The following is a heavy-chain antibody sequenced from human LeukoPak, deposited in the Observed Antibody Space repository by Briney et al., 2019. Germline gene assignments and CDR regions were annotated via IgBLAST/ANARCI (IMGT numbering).Heavy chain of an antibody. D-gene: IGHD5-24*01. CDR2: IYYSGST. V-gene: IGHV4-39*01. J-gene: IGHJ4*02. CDR1: GFTFSSYA. CDR3: ARGPGEDGYNYPLDY. Sequence: PGGSLRLSCAASGFTFSSYAMSWIRQPPGKGLEWIGSIYYSGSTYYNPSLKSRVTISVDTSKNQFSLKLSSVTAADTAVYYCARGPGEDGYNYPLDYWGQGTLVTVSS.